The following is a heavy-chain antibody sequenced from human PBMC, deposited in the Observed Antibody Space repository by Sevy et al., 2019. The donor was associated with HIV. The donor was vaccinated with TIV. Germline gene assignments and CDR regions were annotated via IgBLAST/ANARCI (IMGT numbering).Heavy chain of an antibody. CDR1: GFAFSRYG. CDR2: IWHDGNYK. Sequence: GGSLRLSCGASGFAFSRYGMHWVRQARGKGLEWVAVIWHDGNYKYYADSVKGRFTISRDNSKNTLYLQMNSLRGDDSAVYFCARDPLYYSHRDSYHLKYYFDYWGQGTQVTVSS. D-gene: IGHD3-10*01. CDR3: ARDPLYYSHRDSYHLKYYFDY. J-gene: IGHJ4*02. V-gene: IGHV3-33*01.